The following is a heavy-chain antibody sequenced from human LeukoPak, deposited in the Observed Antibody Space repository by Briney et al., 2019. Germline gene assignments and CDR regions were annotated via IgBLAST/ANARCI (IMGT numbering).Heavy chain of an antibody. D-gene: IGHD1-26*01. CDR2: INTNTGNP. Sequence: ASVKVSCKASGYTSTSYAMNWVRQAPGQGLEWMGWINTNTGNPTYAQGFTGRFVFSLDTSVSTAYLQISSLKAEDTAVYYCARDSPPSGSYFGYYYYYYGMDVWGQGTTVTVSS. J-gene: IGHJ6*02. CDR1: GYTSTSYA. V-gene: IGHV7-4-1*02. CDR3: ARDSPPSGSYFGYYYYYYGMDV.